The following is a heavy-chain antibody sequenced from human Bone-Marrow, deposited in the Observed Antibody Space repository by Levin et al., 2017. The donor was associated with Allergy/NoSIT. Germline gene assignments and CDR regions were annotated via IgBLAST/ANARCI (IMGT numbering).Heavy chain of an antibody. D-gene: IGHD3-3*01. Sequence: GGSLRLSCAASGFTFSSYGMHWVRQAPGKGLEWVAVISYDGSNKYYADSVKGRFTISRDNSKNTLYLQMNSLRAEDTAVYYCAKDGKATYYDFWSGYFDYWGQGTLVTVSS. CDR3: AKDGKATYYDFWSGYFDY. CDR1: GFTFSSYG. J-gene: IGHJ4*02. CDR2: ISYDGSNK. V-gene: IGHV3-30*18.